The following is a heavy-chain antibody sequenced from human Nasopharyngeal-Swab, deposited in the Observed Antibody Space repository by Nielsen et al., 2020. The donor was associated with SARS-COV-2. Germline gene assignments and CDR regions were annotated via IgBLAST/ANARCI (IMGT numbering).Heavy chain of an antibody. Sequence: SETLSLTCAVYGGSSSGYYWSWIRQLPGKGLEWIGEINYSGSTNSNTSLKSRVTISVDTSKNQFSLKLRAVTAADTAVYYCASRHLHYYDSSGLGDYWGQGTLVTVSS. CDR3: ASRHLHYYDSSGLGDY. V-gene: IGHV4-34*01. J-gene: IGHJ4*02. D-gene: IGHD3-22*01. CDR1: GGSSSGYY. CDR2: INYSGST.